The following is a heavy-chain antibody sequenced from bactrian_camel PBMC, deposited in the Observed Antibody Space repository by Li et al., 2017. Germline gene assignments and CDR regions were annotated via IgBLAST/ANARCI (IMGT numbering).Heavy chain of an antibody. J-gene: IGHJ4*01. Sequence: HVQLVESGGGSVQAGGSLRLSCTASGFNFESSIMGWYRQAPGNECEMVSFIRSDGSTKYVDRVKGRFTISRDNAKNTLDLRMDALKPEDTAVYNCAILGGRWDLPSSVRCRRSQGTQVTVS. CDR1: GFNFESSI. V-gene: IGHV3S55*01. CDR2: IRSDGST. D-gene: IGHD2*01.